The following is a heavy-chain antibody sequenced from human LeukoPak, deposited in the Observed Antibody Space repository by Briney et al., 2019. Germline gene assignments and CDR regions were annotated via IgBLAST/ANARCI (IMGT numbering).Heavy chain of an antibody. D-gene: IGHD5/OR15-5a*01. CDR3: ARGVPPDY. CDR2: ISYHGSNK. Sequence: GGSLRLSCAAPGFTFSSYAMYWVRQAPGKGLDWVAAISYHGSNKYYADSVKGRFTISRDNSKNTLYLQMNSLRAEDTAVYYCARGVPPDYWGQGTLVTVSS. J-gene: IGHJ4*02. CDR1: GFTFSSYA. V-gene: IGHV3-30*04.